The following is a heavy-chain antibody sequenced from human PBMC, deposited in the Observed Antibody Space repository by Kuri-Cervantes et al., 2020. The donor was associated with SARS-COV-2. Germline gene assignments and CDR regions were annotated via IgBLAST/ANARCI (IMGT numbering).Heavy chain of an antibody. V-gene: IGHV1-2*02. D-gene: IGHD5-18*01. CDR2: INPTGGT. CDR3: ARSRRTGGYSYGFDL. CDR1: GYTFTDYY. J-gene: IGHJ4*02. Sequence: ASVKVSCKASGYTFTDYYMHWVRQAPGQGPEWMGWINPTGGTNSAQRFQGRVTMTRDTSTSTVHMELSRLRFDDTAVFYCARSRRTGGYSYGFDLWGQGTLVTVSS.